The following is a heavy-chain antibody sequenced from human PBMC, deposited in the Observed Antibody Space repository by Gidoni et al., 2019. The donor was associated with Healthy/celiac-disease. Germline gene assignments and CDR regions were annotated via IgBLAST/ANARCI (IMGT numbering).Heavy chain of an antibody. CDR1: GFTFSSYA. CDR2: ISGSGGST. J-gene: IGHJ4*02. CDR3: ARAARPPDY. Sequence: EVQRLESGGGLVQPGGSLRLSCAAAGFTFSSYAMRGVRQAPGKGRGWVSAISGSGGSTYYADSVTGRFTISRDNSKNTLYLHMNSLSAEDTAVYYCARAARPPDYWGQGTLVTVSS. D-gene: IGHD6-6*01. V-gene: IGHV3-23*01.